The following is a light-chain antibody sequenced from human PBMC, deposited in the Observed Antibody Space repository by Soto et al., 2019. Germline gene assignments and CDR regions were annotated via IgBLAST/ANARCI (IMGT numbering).Light chain of an antibody. J-gene: IGKJ5*01. CDR2: GAS. Sequence: EFVLTQSPATLSVSPGERVTLSCRSSESVADNLAWFQQKPGQGPRLLIYGASTRATGIPARFSGSGSETDFTLTVSSLRSEDSAVYYCQQYNYWPITFGQGTRLEIK. CDR3: QQYNYWPIT. CDR1: ESVADN. V-gene: IGKV3-15*01.